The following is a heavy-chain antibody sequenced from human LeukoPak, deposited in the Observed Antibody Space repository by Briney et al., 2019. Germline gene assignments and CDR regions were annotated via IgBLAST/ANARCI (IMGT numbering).Heavy chain of an antibody. Sequence: PGGSLRLSCAASGFTFSSYAMSWVRQAPGKGLEWVSAISGSGGNTYYADSVKGRFTISRDNSKNTLYLQMNSLRAEDTAVYYCAKGILWFVRSAQGSAPVDYWGQGTLVTVSS. CDR1: GFTFSSYA. J-gene: IGHJ4*02. CDR2: ISGSGGNT. CDR3: AKGILWFVRSAQGSAPVDY. V-gene: IGHV3-23*01. D-gene: IGHD3-10*01.